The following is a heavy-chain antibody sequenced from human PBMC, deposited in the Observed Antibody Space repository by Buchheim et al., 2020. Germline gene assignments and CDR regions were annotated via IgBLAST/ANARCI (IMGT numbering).Heavy chain of an antibody. CDR2: ISSSGSTI. CDR3: ARDIHSSSWYDYYYYYYMDV. D-gene: IGHD6-13*01. J-gene: IGHJ6*03. V-gene: IGHV3-11*01. CDR1: GFTFSDYY. Sequence: QVQLVESGGGLVKPRGSLRLSCAASGFTFSDYYMSWIRLAPGKGLEWVSYISSSGSTIYYADSVKGRFTISRDNAKNSLYLQMNSLRAEDTAVYYCARDIHSSSWYDYYYYYYMDVWGKGTT.